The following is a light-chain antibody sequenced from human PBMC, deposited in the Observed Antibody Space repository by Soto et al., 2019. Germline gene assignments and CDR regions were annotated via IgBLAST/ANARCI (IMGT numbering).Light chain of an antibody. J-gene: IGKJ5*01. CDR2: RAS. CDR1: QSVGSL. V-gene: IGKV3-15*01. CDR3: QQYNEWPIT. Sequence: DMSVAPATLSLTPGERPTLSCRASQSVGSLLAWYQQKPGQAPRLLIYRASTRATGISGRFSGSGSGTEFTLTITSLQSEDFAVYYCQQYNEWPITFGQLRRLEIK.